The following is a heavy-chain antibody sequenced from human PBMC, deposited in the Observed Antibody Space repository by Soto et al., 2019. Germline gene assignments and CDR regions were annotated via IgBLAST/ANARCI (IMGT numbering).Heavy chain of an antibody. D-gene: IGHD3-10*01. J-gene: IGHJ4*02. CDR2: INPDGGAK. Sequence: EVHLVESGGGLVQPGGSLRLSCAASGFSFSNSWMTWFRQAPGKGLEWVANINPDGGAKYYVESVKGRFSISRDNAKNALYLHMSSLRAEDTAVYYCATAVYNGNSDFGDWGQGTLVTVSS. CDR1: GFSFSNSW. V-gene: IGHV3-7*05. CDR3: ATAVYNGNSDFGD.